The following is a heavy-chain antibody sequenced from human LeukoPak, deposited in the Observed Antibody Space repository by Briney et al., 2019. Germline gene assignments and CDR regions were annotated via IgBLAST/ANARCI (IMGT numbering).Heavy chain of an antibody. CDR3: ARDGYSSGYLKALDY. Sequence: GGSLRLSCAASGFTFRTYSMHWVRQAPGKGLEWVSSISTSSTYIYYADSVKGRFTISRDNDKNSLYLQMNSLRAEDTAVYYCARDGYSSGYLKALDYWGQGTQLTVSS. CDR2: ISTSSTYI. V-gene: IGHV3-21*01. D-gene: IGHD5-18*01. CDR1: GFTFRTYS. J-gene: IGHJ4*02.